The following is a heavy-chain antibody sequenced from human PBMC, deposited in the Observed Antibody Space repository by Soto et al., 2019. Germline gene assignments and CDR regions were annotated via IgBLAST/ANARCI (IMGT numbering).Heavy chain of an antibody. J-gene: IGHJ4*01. Sequence: ASVQVSCKASGYTFNTYAITWVRQAPGQGLEWMGWISGYNGNTNYAQTLQGRGTMTADTSTSTAYLELRSLRSDDTAVYYCARTVEYDSIPYYYADFWGQGTLVTASS. CDR1: GYTFNTYA. D-gene: IGHD2-21*01. V-gene: IGHV1-18*01. CDR3: ARTVEYDSIPYYYADF. CDR2: ISGYNGNT.